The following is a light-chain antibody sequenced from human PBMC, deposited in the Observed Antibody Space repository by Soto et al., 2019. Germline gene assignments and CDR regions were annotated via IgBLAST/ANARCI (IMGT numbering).Light chain of an antibody. J-gene: IGLJ3*02. CDR2: DVS. V-gene: IGLV2-11*01. CDR3: CSYAGSYTLV. CDR1: SSDVGGYNY. Sequence: QSVLTQPRSVSGSPGQSVTISCTGTSSDVGGYNYVSWYQPHPGKAPKLMIYDVSKRPSGVPDRFSGSKSGNTASLTISGLQAEDEADYYFCSYAGSYTLVFGGGTELTVL.